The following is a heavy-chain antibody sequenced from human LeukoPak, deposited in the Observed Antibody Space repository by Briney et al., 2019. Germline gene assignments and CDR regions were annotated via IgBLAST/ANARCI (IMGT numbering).Heavy chain of an antibody. CDR2: IYYSGST. CDR3: ARLGHYDILTGYYLYYFDY. Sequence: PSETLSLTCTVSGGSISSSSYYWGWIRQPPGKGLEWIGSIYYSGSTYYNPSIRSRVTISVDTSKNQFSLKLSSVTAADTAVYYCARLGHYDILTGYYLYYFDYWGQGTLVTVSS. D-gene: IGHD3-9*01. J-gene: IGHJ4*02. CDR1: GGSISSSSYY. V-gene: IGHV4-39*01.